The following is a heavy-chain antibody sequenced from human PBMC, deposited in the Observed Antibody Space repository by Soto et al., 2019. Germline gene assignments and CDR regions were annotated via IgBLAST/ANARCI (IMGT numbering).Heavy chain of an antibody. V-gene: IGHV3-53*01. D-gene: IGHD3-3*01. J-gene: IGHJ6*02. CDR1: GFTVSSNY. CDR2: IYSGGST. Sequence: GGSLRLSCAASGFTVSSNYMSWVRQAPGKGLEWVSVIYSGGSTYYADSVKGRFTISRDNSKNTLYLQMNSLRAEDTAVYYCARVSTIFGVVRYGMDVWGQGTTVTVSS. CDR3: ARVSTIFGVVRYGMDV.